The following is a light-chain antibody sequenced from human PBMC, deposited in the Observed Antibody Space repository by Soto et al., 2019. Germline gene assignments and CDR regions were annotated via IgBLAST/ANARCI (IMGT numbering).Light chain of an antibody. Sequence: QSALTQPASVSGSPGQSITISCTGTSSDVGFYNYVSWYQQHPGKAPKLLIYEVSNRPSGISTRFSGSKSCNTASLTISGLQADDEADYYCASYTATSTLVFGGGTKLTVL. CDR2: EVS. CDR1: SSDVGFYNY. CDR3: ASYTATSTLV. J-gene: IGLJ2*01. V-gene: IGLV2-14*01.